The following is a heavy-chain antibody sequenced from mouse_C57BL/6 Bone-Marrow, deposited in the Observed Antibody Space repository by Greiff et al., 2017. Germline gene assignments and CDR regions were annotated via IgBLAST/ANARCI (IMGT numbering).Heavy chain of an antibody. D-gene: IGHD2-5*01. CDR3: ARSTSLYSNFDY. J-gene: IGHJ2*01. CDR1: GYTFTSYW. CDR2: IDPSDSYT. Sequence: VQLQQPGAELVMPGASVKLSCKASGYTFTSYWMHWVKQRPGQGLEWIGEIDPSDSYTNYNQKFKGKSTLTVDKSSSTAYMQLSSLTSEDSAVYYCARSTSLYSNFDYWGQGTTRTGSS. V-gene: IGHV1-69*01.